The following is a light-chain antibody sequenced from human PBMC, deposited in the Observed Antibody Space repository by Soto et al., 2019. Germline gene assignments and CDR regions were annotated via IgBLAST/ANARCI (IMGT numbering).Light chain of an antibody. V-gene: IGKV3-20*01. J-gene: IGKJ1*01. CDR3: QQYGSSPPT. CDR1: QSVSSNY. CDR2: GAS. Sequence: EIVLTQSPGTLSLSPGERATLSCRASQSVSSNYLAWYRRKPGQAPRLLIYGASSRATGIPDRFSGSGSGTEFTLTITRLEPEDFAVYYCQQYGSSPPTFGPGTRVEIK.